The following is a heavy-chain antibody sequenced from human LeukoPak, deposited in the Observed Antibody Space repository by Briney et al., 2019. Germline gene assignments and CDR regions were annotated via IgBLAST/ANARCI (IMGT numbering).Heavy chain of an antibody. CDR3: ARGNGDNPIVVVPAAYFDY. V-gene: IGHV4-34*01. Sequence: PSETLSLTSALYGGSFSGYYWSWIRPPPREGLEWIGEIKHSGSTNYNPSLKSRVTISVDTSKNQFSLKLSSVTAADTAVYYCARGNGDNPIVVVPAAYFDYWGQGTLVTVSS. CDR1: GGSFSGYY. CDR2: IKHSGST. J-gene: IGHJ4*02. D-gene: IGHD2-2*01.